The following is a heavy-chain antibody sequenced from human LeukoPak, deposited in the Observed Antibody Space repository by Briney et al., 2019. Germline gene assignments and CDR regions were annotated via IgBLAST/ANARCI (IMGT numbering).Heavy chain of an antibody. Sequence: PGGSLRLSCAASGFTFSDYYMSWIRQAPGKGLEWVSYISSSGSTIYYADSVKGRFTISRDNSKNTVYLQMNSLRAEDTAVFYCAKGAGSYGYNYFDYWGQGTLVTVSS. J-gene: IGHJ4*02. CDR2: ISSSGSTI. D-gene: IGHD5-18*01. V-gene: IGHV3-11*01. CDR3: AKGAGSYGYNYFDY. CDR1: GFTFSDYY.